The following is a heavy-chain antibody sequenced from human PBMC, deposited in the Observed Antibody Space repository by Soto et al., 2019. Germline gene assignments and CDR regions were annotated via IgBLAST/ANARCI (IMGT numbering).Heavy chain of an antibody. V-gene: IGHV1-3*01. CDR1: GYTFTSYG. D-gene: IGHD3-22*01. Sequence: GASVKVSCKASGYTFTSYGIHCVRQAPGQRLEWTGWISAGNGNTKYSEKFQGRVTITRDTSASIAYLELSSLRSEDTAVYYCARDPNDSSAYYHHYYYGMDVWGQGTTVTVSS. CDR2: ISAGNGNT. J-gene: IGHJ6*02. CDR3: ARDPNDSSAYYHHYYYGMDV.